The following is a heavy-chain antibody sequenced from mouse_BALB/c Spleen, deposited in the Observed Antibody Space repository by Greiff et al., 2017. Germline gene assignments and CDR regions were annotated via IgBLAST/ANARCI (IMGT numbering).Heavy chain of an antibody. CDR2: ISSGGSYT. CDR3: AKIRRDYYAMDY. V-gene: IGHV5-9-4*01. Sequence: EVKLMESGGGLVKPGGSLKLSCAASGFTFSSYAMSWVRQSPEKRLEWVAEISSGGSYTYYPDTVTGRFTISRDNAKNTLYLEMSSLRSEDTAMYYCAKIRRDYYAMDYWGQGTSVTVSS. D-gene: IGHD2-12*01. CDR1: GFTFSSYA. J-gene: IGHJ4*01.